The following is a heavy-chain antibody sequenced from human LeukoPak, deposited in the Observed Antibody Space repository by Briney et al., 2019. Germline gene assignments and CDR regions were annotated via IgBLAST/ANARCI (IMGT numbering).Heavy chain of an antibody. Sequence: ASVKVSCKASGYSFSSNDINWVRQATGQGLEWMGWMNPNSGNTGRAQKFQGRVTMTKNTSISTAYMELSSLRSEDTAVYYCARDQSRGYGFDYWGQGTLVTVSS. D-gene: IGHD5-12*01. V-gene: IGHV1-8*01. CDR3: ARDQSRGYGFDY. J-gene: IGHJ4*02. CDR2: MNPNSGNT. CDR1: GYSFSSND.